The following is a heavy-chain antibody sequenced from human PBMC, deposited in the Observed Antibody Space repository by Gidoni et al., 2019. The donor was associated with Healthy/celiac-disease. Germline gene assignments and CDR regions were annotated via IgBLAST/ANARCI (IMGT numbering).Heavy chain of an antibody. CDR2: IYYSGST. CDR1: GGSISSYY. J-gene: IGHJ6*02. D-gene: IGHD2-21*01. Sequence: QVQLQESGPGLVKPSATLSLTCTVSGGSISSYYWSWIRQPPGKGLEWIGYIYYSGSTNYNPSLKSRVTISVDTSKNQFSLKLSSVTAADTAVYYCARSAVVIGGMDVWGQGTTVTVSS. V-gene: IGHV4-59*08. CDR3: ARSAVVIGGMDV.